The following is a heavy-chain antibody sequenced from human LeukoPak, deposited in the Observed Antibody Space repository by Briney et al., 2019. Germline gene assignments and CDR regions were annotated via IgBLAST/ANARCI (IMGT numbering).Heavy chain of an antibody. CDR2: ISGSGGST. CDR1: GFTFSSYG. CDR3: ARGGDFWSGYSRGYYMDV. D-gene: IGHD3-3*01. J-gene: IGHJ6*03. V-gene: IGHV3-23*01. Sequence: GGTLRLSCAASGFTFSSYGMSWVRQAPGKGLEWVSVISGSGGSTYYADSVKGRFTISRDNSKNTLYVQMNSLRAADTAAYYCARGGDFWSGYSRGYYMDVWGKGTTVTVSS.